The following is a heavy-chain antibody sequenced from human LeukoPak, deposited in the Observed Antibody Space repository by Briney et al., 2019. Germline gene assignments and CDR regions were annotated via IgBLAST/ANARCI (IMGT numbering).Heavy chain of an antibody. D-gene: IGHD2-2*01. J-gene: IGHJ4*02. CDR2: ISYDGSNK. V-gene: IGHV3-30-3*01. CDR3: ARGEGYCSSTSCYPFDY. Sequence: GGSLRLSCAASGFTFSSYAMHWVRQAPGKGLEWVAVISYDGSNKYYVDSVKGRFTISRDNSKNTLYLQMNSLRAEDTAVYYCARGEGYCSSTSCYPFDYWGQGTLVTVSS. CDR1: GFTFSSYA.